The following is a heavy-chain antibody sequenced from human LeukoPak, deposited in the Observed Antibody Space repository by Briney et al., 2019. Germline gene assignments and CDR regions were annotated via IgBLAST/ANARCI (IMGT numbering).Heavy chain of an antibody. J-gene: IGHJ4*02. CDR1: DGSIRSGSYY. D-gene: IGHD2-21*01. CDR2: ISTSGST. V-gene: IGHV4-61*02. CDR3: GISGDTPKAVFDH. Sequence: SETLSLTCTVSDGSIRSGSYYWSWIRQPAGKGLEWIGRISTSGSTNYNPSLKSRVTISVDTSKNQFSLRLTSVTAADTAIYYCGISGDTPKAVFDHGGRGTLVTVSS.